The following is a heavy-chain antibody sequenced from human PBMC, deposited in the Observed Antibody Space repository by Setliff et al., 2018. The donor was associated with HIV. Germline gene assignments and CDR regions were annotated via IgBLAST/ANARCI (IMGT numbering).Heavy chain of an antibody. CDR3: AIGGLIDY. Sequence: PGGSLRLSCADPKLTFHGYAVSWVRQVPGKGLEWVSAISGSGGSTYYADSVKGRFTISRDNSKNTLYLQMNSLRAEDTAVYYCAIGGLIDYWGQGTLVTVSS. CDR2: ISGSGGST. V-gene: IGHV3-23*01. D-gene: IGHD2-15*01. J-gene: IGHJ4*02. CDR1: KLTFHGYA.